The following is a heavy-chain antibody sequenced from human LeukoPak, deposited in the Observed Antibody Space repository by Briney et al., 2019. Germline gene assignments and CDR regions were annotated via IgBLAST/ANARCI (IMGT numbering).Heavy chain of an antibody. V-gene: IGHV1-2*02. CDR2: INPNSGGT. D-gene: IGHD6-13*01. J-gene: IGHJ4*02. CDR3: ARDRDIAAAGNYFDY. Sequence: APVKVSCKASGYTFTDYYIHWVRQAPGQGLEWMGWINPNSGGTKYAQKFQGRVTMTTDTSISTAYMEMRSLRSDDTAVYYCARDRDIAAAGNYFDYWGQGTLVTVSS. CDR1: GYTFTDYY.